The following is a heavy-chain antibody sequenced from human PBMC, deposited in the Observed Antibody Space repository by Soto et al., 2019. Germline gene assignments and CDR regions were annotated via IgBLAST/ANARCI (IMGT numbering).Heavy chain of an antibody. Sequence: LTLSRSASGFTLSSYAMHWFRQAPVKGLEYVSAISSNGGITYYADSVKGRFTISRDNSKNTLYLQMSSLRAEDTAVYYCVKDSGYSSGWGRYYYGMDVWGQGTPVTVSS. CDR2: ISSNGGIT. CDR1: GFTLSSYA. J-gene: IGHJ6*02. D-gene: IGHD6-19*01. CDR3: VKDSGYSSGWGRYYYGMDV. V-gene: IGHV3-64D*06.